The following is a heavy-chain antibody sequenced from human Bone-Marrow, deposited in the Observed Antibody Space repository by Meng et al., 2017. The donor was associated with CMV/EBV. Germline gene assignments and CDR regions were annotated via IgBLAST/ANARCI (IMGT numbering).Heavy chain of an antibody. V-gene: IGHV3-30*04. CDR3: ARQMVVVVPAAIQALDY. Sequence: GESLKISCAASGFTFSSYAMHWVRQAPGKGLEWVAVISYDGSTKYYADSVKGRFTITRDNSKNTLYLQMNSLRAEDTAVYYCARQMVVVVPAAIQALDYWGQGTLVTVSS. J-gene: IGHJ4*02. CDR1: GFTFSSYA. D-gene: IGHD2-2*02. CDR2: ISYDGSTK.